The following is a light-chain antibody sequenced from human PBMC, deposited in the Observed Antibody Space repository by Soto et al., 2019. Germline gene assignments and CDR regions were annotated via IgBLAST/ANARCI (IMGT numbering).Light chain of an antibody. CDR3: QQYLGIPRT. V-gene: IGKV4-1*01. Sequence: DIVMTQSPDSLAVSLGERATINCKSSQIVIYSANNKNCLARYQQKPGQPPKLLIYWASTRESGVPDRFSGSGSGTDFTLTISSLQAEDVAVYYCQQYLGIPRTFGQGTKVDIK. CDR2: WAS. J-gene: IGKJ1*01. CDR1: QIVIYSANNKNC.